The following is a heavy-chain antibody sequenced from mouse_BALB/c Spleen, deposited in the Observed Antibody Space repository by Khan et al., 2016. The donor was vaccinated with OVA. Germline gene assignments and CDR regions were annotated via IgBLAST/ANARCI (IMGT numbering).Heavy chain of an antibody. J-gene: IGHJ3*01. CDR3: ARGGYGGFAY. D-gene: IGHD2-14*01. CDR1: GYAFTSYN. V-gene: IGHV1S135*01. CDR2: IVPYNGGT. Sequence: VQLQQSGPELVKPGASVKVSCKASGYAFTSYNIYWVQQSHGKSLEWVGYIVPYNGGTSYNQKFKGKATLTVDKSSTTAYMHLNSLTSEDSAVYYCARGGYGGFAYWGQGTLVTVSA.